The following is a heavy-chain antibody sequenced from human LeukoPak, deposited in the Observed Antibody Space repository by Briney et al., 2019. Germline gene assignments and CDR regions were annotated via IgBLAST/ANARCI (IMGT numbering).Heavy chain of an antibody. CDR3: ARDLGQYYDTSDNWFDP. Sequence: PGGSLRLSCVVSGFTLPYGMSWVRPAPGKGLEWVSSVTATGYTTSYADSVKGRFTISRDNAKNTVFLQMDSLRAEDTAVYYCARDLGQYYDTSDNWFDPWGQGTLVTVSS. V-gene: IGHV3-23*01. CDR2: VTATGYTT. CDR1: GFTLPYG. D-gene: IGHD3-22*01. J-gene: IGHJ5*02.